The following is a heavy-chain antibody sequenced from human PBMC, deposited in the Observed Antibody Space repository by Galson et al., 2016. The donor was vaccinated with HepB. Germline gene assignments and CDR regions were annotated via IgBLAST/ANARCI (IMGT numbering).Heavy chain of an antibody. V-gene: IGHV3-30*03. CDR3: ARGGRSFSGSGSYYNGLDY. J-gene: IGHJ4*02. CDR2: ISYDGNHR. Sequence: SCAGSGFTFSSYGVHWVRQAPDKGLEWVAVISYDGNHRYYADSLEGRFTISRDYSKSTVDLEMNNLTPDDTAMYYCARGGRSFSGSGSYYNGLDYWGQGALVAVSS. CDR1: GFTFSSYG. D-gene: IGHD3-10*01.